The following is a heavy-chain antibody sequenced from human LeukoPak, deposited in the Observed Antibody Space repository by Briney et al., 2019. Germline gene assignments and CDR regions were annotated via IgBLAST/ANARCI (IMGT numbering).Heavy chain of an antibody. Sequence: GGSLRLSCAASGFTFSSYAMHWVRQAPGKGLEWVAVISYDGSNKYYADSVKGRFTTSRDNSKNTLYLQMNSLRAEDTAVYYCARDIVGATKALDYWGQGTLVTVSS. CDR3: ARDIVGATKALDY. V-gene: IGHV3-30*04. D-gene: IGHD1-26*01. J-gene: IGHJ4*02. CDR1: GFTFSSYA. CDR2: ISYDGSNK.